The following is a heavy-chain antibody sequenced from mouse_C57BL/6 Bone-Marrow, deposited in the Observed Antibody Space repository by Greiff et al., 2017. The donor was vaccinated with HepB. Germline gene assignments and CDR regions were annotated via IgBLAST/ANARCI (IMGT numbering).Heavy chain of an antibody. CDR2: IDPANGNT. CDR3: APTTVVAPYAMDY. V-gene: IGHV14-3*01. Sequence: VQLKESVAELVRPGASVKLSCTASGFNIKNTYMHWVKQRPEQGLEWIGRIDPANGNTKYAPKFQGKATITADTSSNTAYLQLSSLTSEDTAIYYCAPTTVVAPYAMDYWGQGTSVTVSS. D-gene: IGHD1-1*01. CDR1: GFNIKNTY. J-gene: IGHJ4*01.